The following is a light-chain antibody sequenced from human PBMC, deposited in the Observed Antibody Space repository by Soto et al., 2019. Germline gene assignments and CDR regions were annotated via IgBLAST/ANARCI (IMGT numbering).Light chain of an antibody. CDR2: DAS. CDR3: QQRINWPMT. V-gene: IGKV3-11*01. J-gene: IGKJ5*01. CDR1: QSVNHN. Sequence: VMTQSPDTLSASPGERVSLSCRASQSVNHNLAWYLQKPGQAPRLLFYDASNRATGIPARFSGSGSGTDFTLTISSLEPEDFAVYYCQQRINWPMTFGQGTRLEI.